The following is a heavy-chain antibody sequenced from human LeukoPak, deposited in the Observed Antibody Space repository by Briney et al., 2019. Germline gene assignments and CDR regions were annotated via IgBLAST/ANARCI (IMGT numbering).Heavy chain of an antibody. CDR2: ISANSGYI. V-gene: IGHV3-11*06. CDR3: ARDVSRVVPAARYFGY. CDR1: GFTFSDYY. D-gene: IGHD2-2*01. J-gene: IGHJ4*02. Sequence: GGSLRLSCAASGFTFSDYYMSWIRQAPGKGLEWVSYISANSGYIKFADSVRGRFTISRDNAKNSLYLQMNSLRAEDTAVYYCARDVSRVVPAARYFGYWGQGTLVTVSS.